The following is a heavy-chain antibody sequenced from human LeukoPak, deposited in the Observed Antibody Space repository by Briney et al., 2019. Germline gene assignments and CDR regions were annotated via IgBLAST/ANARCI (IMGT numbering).Heavy chain of an antibody. J-gene: IGHJ3*02. V-gene: IGHV3-33*06. D-gene: IGHD3-22*01. Sequence: PGGSLRLSCAASGFTFSSYGMHWVRQAPGKGLEWVAVIWYDGSNKYYADSVKGRFTISRDNSKNTLYLQMNSLRAEDTAVYYCAKASMIVVAPNDAFDIWGQGTMVTVSS. CDR3: AKASMIVVAPNDAFDI. CDR1: GFTFSSYG. CDR2: IWYDGSNK.